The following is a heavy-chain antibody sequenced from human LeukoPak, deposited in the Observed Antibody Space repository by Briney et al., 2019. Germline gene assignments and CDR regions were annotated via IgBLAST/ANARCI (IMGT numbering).Heavy chain of an antibody. V-gene: IGHV3-23*01. CDR3: ARASCSGGRCFSNFDY. CDR1: GFTFSNYG. CDR2: ISASGGTT. D-gene: IGHD2-15*01. Sequence: PGGSLRLSCAASGFTFSNYGMSWVRQAPGKGLQWVSYISASGGTTYYADSVQGRFTISRDNSRNTLYLQMNSLRAEDTAVYYCARASCSGGRCFSNFDYWGQGTLVTVSS. J-gene: IGHJ4*02.